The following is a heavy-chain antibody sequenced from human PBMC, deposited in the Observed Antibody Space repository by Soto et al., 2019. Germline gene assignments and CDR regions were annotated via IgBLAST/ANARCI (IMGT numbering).Heavy chain of an antibody. D-gene: IGHD3-22*01. J-gene: IGHJ6*02. CDR1: GGTFSSYA. CDR3: ASKLGQLEVITPGHYYYGMDV. Sequence: ASVKVSFKASGGTFSSYAISWVRQAPGQGLEWMGGIIPIFGTANYAQKFQGRVTITADESTSTAYMELSSLRSEDTAVYYCASKLGQLEVITPGHYYYGMDVWGQGTTVTVSS. CDR2: IIPIFGTA. V-gene: IGHV1-69*13.